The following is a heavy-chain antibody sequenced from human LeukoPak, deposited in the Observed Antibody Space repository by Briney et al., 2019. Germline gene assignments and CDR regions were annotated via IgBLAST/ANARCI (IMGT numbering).Heavy chain of an antibody. CDR3: VRDPKKYSNGLDY. CDR1: GFTFNNYW. J-gene: IGHJ4*02. V-gene: IGHV3-74*01. CDR2: VNPGGSIA. Sequence: PGGSLRLSCAASGFTFNNYWIHWVRQAPGKGLVWVSRVNPGGSIANFADSVKGRFTISRDNAKNTVYLQTSSLTAEDTAVCYCVRDPKKYSNGLDYWGQGTLVTVSS. D-gene: IGHD4-11*01.